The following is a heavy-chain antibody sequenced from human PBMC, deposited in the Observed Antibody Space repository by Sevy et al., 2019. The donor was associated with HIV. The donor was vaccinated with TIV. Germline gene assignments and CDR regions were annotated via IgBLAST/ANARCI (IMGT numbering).Heavy chain of an antibody. V-gene: IGHV3-30*18. Sequence: GGSLRLSCAASRFTFSGYAMHWVRQAPGQGLKWVAAISYDGSIKYYADSVKGRFTISRDNSKNTLHLQMNSLRAEDTAVYYCAKDPGYSSDWYALAFYFDYWGQGTLVTVSS. J-gene: IGHJ4*02. CDR2: ISYDGSIK. CDR1: RFTFSGYA. CDR3: AKDPGYSSDWYALAFYFDY. D-gene: IGHD6-13*01.